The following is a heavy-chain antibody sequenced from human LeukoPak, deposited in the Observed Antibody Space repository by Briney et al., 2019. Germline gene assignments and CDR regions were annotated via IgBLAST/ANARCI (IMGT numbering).Heavy chain of an antibody. D-gene: IGHD3-16*01. Sequence: GRSLRLSCAASGFTFDDYAMHWVRQAPGKGPEWVSGISWNRGSIGYADSVKGRFTLSRDNAKNSLYLQMNSLRAEDTALYYCARGGLYYYYGMDVWGQGTTVTVSS. CDR3: ARGGLYYYYGMDV. CDR1: GFTFDDYA. J-gene: IGHJ6*02. V-gene: IGHV3-9*01. CDR2: ISWNRGSI.